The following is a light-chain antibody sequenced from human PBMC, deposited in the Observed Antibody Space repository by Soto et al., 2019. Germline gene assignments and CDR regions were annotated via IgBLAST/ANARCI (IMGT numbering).Light chain of an antibody. CDR1: QGISSA. Sequence: AIQLTQSPSSLSASVGDRVTITCRASQGISSALAWYQQKPGKAPKLLIYHASNLQSGVPSRFSGSGSGTEFTLTISSLQPEDIATYYCQQYDNLSLTFGGGTKVDIK. CDR2: HAS. CDR3: QQYDNLSLT. V-gene: IGKV1D-13*01. J-gene: IGKJ4*01.